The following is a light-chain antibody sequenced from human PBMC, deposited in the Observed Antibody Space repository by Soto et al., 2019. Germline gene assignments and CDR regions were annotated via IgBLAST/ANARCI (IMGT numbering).Light chain of an antibody. Sequence: DIVMTQSPDSLAVPQGERATINCKSSQSLLYSSNNKNYLAWYQQKSGQPPKLIIYWASTRESGVPDRFSGSGSATDFTLTISSLQAEDVAVYYCQQYYSLPINFGQGTRLEIK. J-gene: IGKJ5*01. CDR1: QSLLYSSNNKNY. CDR3: QQYYSLPIN. V-gene: IGKV4-1*01. CDR2: WAS.